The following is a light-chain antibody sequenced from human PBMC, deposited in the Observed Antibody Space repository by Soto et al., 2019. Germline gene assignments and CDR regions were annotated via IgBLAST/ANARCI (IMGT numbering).Light chain of an antibody. CDR3: QQYNSYWT. CDR2: KAS. J-gene: IGKJ1*01. Sequence: ITQSPATLSVSPGEIATLSCRASQSISRWLAWYQQKPGKAPKLLIYKASSLESGVPSRFSGSGSGTEFTLTISSLQPDDFATYYCQQYNSYWTFGQGTKVDIK. V-gene: IGKV1-5*03. CDR1: QSISRW.